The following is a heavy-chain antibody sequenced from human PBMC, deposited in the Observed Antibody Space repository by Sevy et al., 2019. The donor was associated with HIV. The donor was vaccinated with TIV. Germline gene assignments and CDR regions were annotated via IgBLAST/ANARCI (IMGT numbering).Heavy chain of an antibody. V-gene: IGHV3-30*04. CDR2: ISYDGSNK. CDR3: ARVLLGYCSSTSCYNYYYYGMDV. CDR1: GFTFSSYA. D-gene: IGHD2-2*02. Sequence: GGSLRLSCAASGFTFSSYAMHWVRQAPGKGLEWVAVISYDGSNKYYADSVKGRFTNSRDNSKNTLYLQMNSLRAEDTAVYYCARVLLGYCSSTSCYNYYYYGMDVWGQGTTVTVSS. J-gene: IGHJ6*02.